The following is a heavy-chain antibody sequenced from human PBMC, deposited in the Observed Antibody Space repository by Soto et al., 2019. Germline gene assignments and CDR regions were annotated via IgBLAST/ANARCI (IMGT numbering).Heavy chain of an antibody. D-gene: IGHD2-15*01. CDR1: GFTFSDYQ. CDR2: ISSSGSTI. CDR3: ARDSRYCSGGSCYLSDY. V-gene: IGHV3-11*01. Sequence: PGGSLRLSCAASGFTFSDYQMTWIRQAPGKGLEWVSYISSSGSTIYYADSVKGRFTISRDNAKKSLYLQMNSLRAEDTAVYYCARDSRYCSGGSCYLSDYWGQGTLVTVSS. J-gene: IGHJ4*02.